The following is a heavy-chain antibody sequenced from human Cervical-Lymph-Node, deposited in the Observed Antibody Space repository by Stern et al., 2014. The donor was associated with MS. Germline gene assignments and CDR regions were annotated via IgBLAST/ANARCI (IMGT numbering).Heavy chain of an antibody. CDR2: ISYGGSNK. J-gene: IGHJ6*02. CDR3: ARANYDFWSGYPDFHYYGMDV. V-gene: IGHV3-30-3*01. CDR1: GFTFSSYA. D-gene: IGHD3-3*01. Sequence: VHLVESGGGVVQPGRSLRLSCAASGFTFSSYAMHWVRQAPGKGLEWVAVISYGGSNKYYADSVKGRFTISRDNSKNTLYLQMNSLRAEDTAVYCCARANYDFWSGYPDFHYYGMDVWGQGTTVTVSS.